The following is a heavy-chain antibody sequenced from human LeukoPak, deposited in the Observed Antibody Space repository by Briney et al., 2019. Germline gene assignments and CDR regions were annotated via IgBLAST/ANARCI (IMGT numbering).Heavy chain of an antibody. D-gene: IGHD6-13*01. CDR2: IRYDGSKK. Sequence: GGSLRLSCAASVFTFSTYGMHCVRQAPGKGLEWVAFIRYDGSKKYYADSVKGRFTISRDNSKNTLFLQMNSLRTEDTAVYYCAKGAGSSWYSDYWGQGTLVTVSS. J-gene: IGHJ4*02. V-gene: IGHV3-30*02. CDR3: AKGAGSSWYSDY. CDR1: VFTFSTYG.